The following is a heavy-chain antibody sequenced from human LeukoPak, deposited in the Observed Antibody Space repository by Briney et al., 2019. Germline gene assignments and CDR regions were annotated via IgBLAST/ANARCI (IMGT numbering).Heavy chain of an antibody. V-gene: IGHV3-21*01. J-gene: IGHJ4*02. CDR1: GFTFSSYS. CDR2: ISSSSSYI. CDR3: ARKGYCSGGSCYYHFDY. Sequence: TGGSLRLSCAASGFTFSSYSMNWVRQAPGKGLEWVSSISSSSSYIYYADSVKGRFTISRDNAKNSLYLQMNSLRAEDTAVYYCARKGYCSGGSCYYHFDYWGQGTLVTVSS. D-gene: IGHD2-15*01.